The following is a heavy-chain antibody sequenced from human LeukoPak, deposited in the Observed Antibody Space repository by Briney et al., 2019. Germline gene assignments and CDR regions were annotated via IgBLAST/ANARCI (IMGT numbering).Heavy chain of an antibody. Sequence: GASVKVSCKASGYTFTSYGISWVRQAPGQGLESRGWISAYNGNTNYAQKLQGRVTMTTDTSTSTAYMELRSLRSDDTAVYYCARVADLWFGEFYFDYWGQGTLVTVSS. CDR3: ARVADLWFGEFYFDY. V-gene: IGHV1-18*01. CDR2: ISAYNGNT. J-gene: IGHJ4*02. D-gene: IGHD3-10*01. CDR1: GYTFTSYG.